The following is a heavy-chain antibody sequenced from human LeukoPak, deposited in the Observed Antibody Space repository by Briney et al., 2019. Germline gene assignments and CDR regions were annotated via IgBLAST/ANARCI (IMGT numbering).Heavy chain of an antibody. D-gene: IGHD4-23*01. CDR3: TRESGGFDY. CDR2: IYSGGST. CDR1: GFTFSSNY. Sequence: PGGSLRLSCAASGFTFSSNYMSWVRQAPGKGLEWVSVIYSGGSTYYSDYVKGRFTISRDNAKNTVSLQMNSLRAEDMAVYYCTRESGGFDYWGQGTLVTVSS. J-gene: IGHJ4*02. V-gene: IGHV3-53*01.